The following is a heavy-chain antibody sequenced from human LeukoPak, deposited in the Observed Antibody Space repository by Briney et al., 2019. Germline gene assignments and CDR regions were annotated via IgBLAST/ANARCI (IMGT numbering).Heavy chain of an antibody. Sequence: GGSRRLSCAASGFTVSSNYMSWVRQAPGKGLEWVSVIYSGGSTYYADSVKGRFTISRDNSKNTLYLQMNSLRAEDTAVYYCARYSSGNFDYWGQGTLVTVSS. D-gene: IGHD3-22*01. CDR1: GFTVSSNY. J-gene: IGHJ4*02. CDR3: ARYSSGNFDY. CDR2: IYSGGST. V-gene: IGHV3-53*01.